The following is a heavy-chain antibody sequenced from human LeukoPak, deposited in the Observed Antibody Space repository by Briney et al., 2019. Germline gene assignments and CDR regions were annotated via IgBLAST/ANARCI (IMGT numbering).Heavy chain of an antibody. J-gene: IGHJ3*02. CDR3: ARDHGGYLTNDAFDI. CDR1: GFTFSTFA. V-gene: IGHV3-7*01. D-gene: IGHD3-16*01. Sequence: GGSLRLSCAASGFTFSTFAMSWVRQAPGKGLEWVANIKQDGSEKYYVDSVKGRFTISRDNAKNSLYLQMNSLRAEDTAVYYCARDHGGYLTNDAFDIWGQGTMVTVSS. CDR2: IKQDGSEK.